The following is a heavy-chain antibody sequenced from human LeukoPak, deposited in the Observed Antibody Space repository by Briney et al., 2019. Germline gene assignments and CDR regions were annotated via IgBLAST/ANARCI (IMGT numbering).Heavy chain of an antibody. D-gene: IGHD2-2*01. CDR2: IYYSGST. CDR1: GGSISSYY. CDR3: ARGEYCSSTSCYPYNWFDP. J-gene: IGHJ5*02. V-gene: IGHV4-59*12. Sequence: SETLSLTCTVSGGSISSYYWSWIRQPPGKGLEWIGYIYYSGSTNYNPSLKSRVTISVDTSKNQFSLKLSSVTAADTAVYYCARGEYCSSTSCYPYNWFDPWGQGTLVTVSS.